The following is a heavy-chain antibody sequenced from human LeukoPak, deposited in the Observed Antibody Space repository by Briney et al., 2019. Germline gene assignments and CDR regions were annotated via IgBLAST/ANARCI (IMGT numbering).Heavy chain of an antibody. CDR2: ISAYNGNT. D-gene: IGHD1-26*01. J-gene: IGHJ3*02. CDR3: ARGHNSGSYLRFGAFDI. CDR1: GYTFTSYG. V-gene: IGHV1-18*01. Sequence: ASVKVSCKASGYTFTSYGISWVRQAPGQGLEWMGWISAYNGNTNYAQKLQGRVTMTTDTSTSTAYMELRSLRSDDTAVYYCARGHNSGSYLRFGAFDIWGQGTMVTVSS.